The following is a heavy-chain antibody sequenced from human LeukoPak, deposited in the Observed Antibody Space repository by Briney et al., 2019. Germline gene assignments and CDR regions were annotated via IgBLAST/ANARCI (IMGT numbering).Heavy chain of an antibody. CDR2: IKQDGSEK. V-gene: IGHV3-7*01. J-gene: IGHJ3*02. CDR1: GFTFSNYW. CDR3: ARDPGGAFDI. Sequence: GGSLRLSCAASGFTFSNYWMSWVRQAPGKGLEWVANIKQDGSEKHYVDSVKGRFTISTDNAKNSMDLQMNSLRAEDTAVYYCARDPGGAFDIWGQGTMVTVSS. D-gene: IGHD1-26*01.